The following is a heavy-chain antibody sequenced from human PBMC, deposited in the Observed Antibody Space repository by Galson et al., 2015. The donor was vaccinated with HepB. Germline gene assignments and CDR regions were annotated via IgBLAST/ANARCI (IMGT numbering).Heavy chain of an antibody. D-gene: IGHD3-10*01. J-gene: IGHJ4*02. V-gene: IGHV1-18*01. CDR3: ATQVPTYYYGSGRGDYFDY. Sequence: SVKVSCKASGYTFTSYTISWARQAPGQGLEWMGWISAHNDNIKYAQNLQGRVTMTTDTSTSTAYMELSSLRSEDTAVYYCATQVPTYYYGSGRGDYFDYWGQGTLVTVSS. CDR1: GYTFTSYT. CDR2: ISAHNDNI.